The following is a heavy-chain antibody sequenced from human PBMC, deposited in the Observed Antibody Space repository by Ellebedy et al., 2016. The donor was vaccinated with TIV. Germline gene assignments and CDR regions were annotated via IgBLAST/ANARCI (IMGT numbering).Heavy chain of an antibody. Sequence: SVKVSCXASGGTFSSDALSWVRQAPGQGLEWMGRIIPILVVPDYAQKFQGRVTITADESTSTAYMELSSLRSEDTAVYYCARTTRHCSRTNCYRELDYWGQGTLVTVSS. D-gene: IGHD2-2*01. V-gene: IGHV1-69*04. CDR3: ARTTRHCSRTNCYRELDY. CDR1: GGTFSSDA. J-gene: IGHJ4*02. CDR2: IIPILVVP.